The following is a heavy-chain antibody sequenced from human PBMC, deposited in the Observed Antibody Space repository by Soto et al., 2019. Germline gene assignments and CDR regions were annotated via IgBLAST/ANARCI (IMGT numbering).Heavy chain of an antibody. CDR2: MNPNSGNT. J-gene: IGHJ4*02. Sequence: QVQLVQSGAEVKKPGASVEVSCKASGYTFTSYDINWVRQATGQGLEWMGWMNPNSGNTGYAQKFQGRVTMTRNTSISTAYMELSSLRSEDTAVYYCARGAGAFWSGYHSPFDYWGQGTLVTVSS. CDR3: ARGAGAFWSGYHSPFDY. D-gene: IGHD3-3*01. V-gene: IGHV1-8*01. CDR1: GYTFTSYD.